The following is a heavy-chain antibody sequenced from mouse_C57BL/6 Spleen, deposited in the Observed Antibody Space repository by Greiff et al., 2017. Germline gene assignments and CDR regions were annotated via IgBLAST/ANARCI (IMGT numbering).Heavy chain of an antibody. Sequence: VQLQQPGPELVKPGASVKLSCKASGYTFTSYWMHWVKQRPGQGLEWIGNINPSNGGTNYNEKFKSKATLTVDKSSSTAYMQLSSLTSEDSAVYYCAREEKIYYYGRGAMDYWGQGTSVTVSS. CDR1: GYTFTSYW. CDR3: AREEKIYYYGRGAMDY. CDR2: INPSNGGT. V-gene: IGHV1-53*01. J-gene: IGHJ4*01. D-gene: IGHD1-1*01.